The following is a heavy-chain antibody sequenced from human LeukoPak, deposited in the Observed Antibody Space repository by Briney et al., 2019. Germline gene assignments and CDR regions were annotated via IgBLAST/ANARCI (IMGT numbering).Heavy chain of an antibody. CDR3: ARDSRMATWYNWFDP. V-gene: IGHV3-30*03. D-gene: IGHD5-24*01. Sequence: GGSLRLSCAASGFTFSSYGMHWVRQAPGKGLEWVAVISYDGSNKYYADSVKGRFTISRDNSKNTLYLQMNSLRAEDTAVYYCARDSRMATWYNWFDPWGQGTLVTVSS. CDR2: ISYDGSNK. J-gene: IGHJ5*02. CDR1: GFTFSSYG.